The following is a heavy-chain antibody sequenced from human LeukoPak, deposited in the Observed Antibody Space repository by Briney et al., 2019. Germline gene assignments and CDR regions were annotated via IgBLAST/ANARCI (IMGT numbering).Heavy chain of an antibody. CDR1: GYTLTELS. CDR2: FDPEDGET. D-gene: IGHD4-17*01. CDR3: ATWGASVTTISYSSFRGSFYAFDI. Sequence: WASVKVSCKVSGYTLTELSMHWVRQAPGKGLEWMGGFDPEDGETIYAQKFQGRVTMTEDTSTDTAYMELSSLRSEDTAVYYCATWGASVTTISYSSFRGSFYAFDIWGQGTMVTVSS. V-gene: IGHV1-24*01. J-gene: IGHJ3*02.